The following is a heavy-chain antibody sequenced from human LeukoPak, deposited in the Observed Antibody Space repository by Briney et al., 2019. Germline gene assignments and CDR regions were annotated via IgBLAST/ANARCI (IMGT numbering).Heavy chain of an antibody. Sequence: ASVKVSCKASGYTFISYGISWVRQAPGQGLEWMGWISVYNGNTNYVQKLQGRVTMTTDTSTSTAYMELRSLRSDDTAVCYCARAPTYYDILTGYDRYGMDVWGQGTTVTVSS. CDR1: GYTFISYG. CDR2: ISVYNGNT. V-gene: IGHV1-18*01. D-gene: IGHD3-9*01. J-gene: IGHJ6*02. CDR3: ARAPTYYDILTGYDRYGMDV.